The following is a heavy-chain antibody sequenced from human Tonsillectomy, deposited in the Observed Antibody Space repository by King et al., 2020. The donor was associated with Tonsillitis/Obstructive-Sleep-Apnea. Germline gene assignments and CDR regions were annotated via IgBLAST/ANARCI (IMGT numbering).Heavy chain of an antibody. V-gene: IGHV4-34*01. CDR2: INHSGSV. CDR3: ARAIVVVTTDYYMDV. J-gene: IGHJ6*03. Sequence: VQLQQWGAGLLKPSETLSLTCAVYGGSFSAYYWSWIRQPPGKGLEWIGEINHSGSVNYNPSLKSRATISVDTSKNQFSLKLSSVTAADTAVYYCARAIVVVTTDYYMDVWGKGTTATVSS. CDR1: GGSFSAYY. D-gene: IGHD2-15*01.